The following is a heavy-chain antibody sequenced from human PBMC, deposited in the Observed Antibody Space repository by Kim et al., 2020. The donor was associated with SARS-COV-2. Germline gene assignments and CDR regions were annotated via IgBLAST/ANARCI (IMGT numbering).Heavy chain of an antibody. CDR3: ARDQQLPPGRGYYGMDV. CDR2: INTNTGNP. D-gene: IGHD6-13*01. Sequence: ASVKVSCKASGYTFTSYAMNWVRQAPGQGLEWMGWINTNTGNPTYAQGFTGRFVFSLDTSVSTAYLQISSLKAEDTAVYYCARDQQLPPGRGYYGMDVWGQGTTVTVSS. J-gene: IGHJ6*02. V-gene: IGHV7-4-1*02. CDR1: GYTFTSYA.